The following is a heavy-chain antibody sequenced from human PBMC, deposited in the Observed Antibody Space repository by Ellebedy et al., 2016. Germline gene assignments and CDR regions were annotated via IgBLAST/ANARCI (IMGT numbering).Heavy chain of an antibody. CDR1: GFTFSNAW. Sequence: GESLKISCAASGFTFSNAWMNWVRQAPGKGLEWVGRIKSETDGGAADYAAPVKGRFTISRDDSKNTLYLQMNSLKTEDTAVYFCTTVYRYNYDSVWGQGTLVTVSS. J-gene: IGHJ4*02. D-gene: IGHD5-18*01. V-gene: IGHV3-15*01. CDR2: IKSETDGGAA. CDR3: TTVYRYNYDSV.